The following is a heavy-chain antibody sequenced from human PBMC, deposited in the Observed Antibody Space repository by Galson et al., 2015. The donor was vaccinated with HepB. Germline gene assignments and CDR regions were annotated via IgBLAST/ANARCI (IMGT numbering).Heavy chain of an antibody. V-gene: IGHV5-10-1*01. CDR1: GYSFTSYW. CDR2: IDPSDSYT. J-gene: IGHJ4*02. Sequence: QSGAEVKKPGESLRISCKGSGYSFTSYWISWVRQMPGKGLEWMGRIDPSDSYTNYSPSFQGHVTISADKSISTAYLQWSSLKASDTAMYYCARPYSGSCSSTSCFYDYWGQGTLVTVSS. CDR3: ARPYSGSCSSTSCFYDY. D-gene: IGHD2-2*01.